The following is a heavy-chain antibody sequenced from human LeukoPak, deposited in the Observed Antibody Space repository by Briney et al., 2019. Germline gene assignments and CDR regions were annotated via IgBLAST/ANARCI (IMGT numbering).Heavy chain of an antibody. CDR2: INPNSGGT. CDR3: ARSMVRGVIIGMD. CDR1: GYTFTGYY. D-gene: IGHD3-10*01. J-gene: IGHJ4*02. Sequence: ASVKVSCKASGYTFTGYYMHWVRQAPRQGLEWMGWINPNSGGTNYAQKFQGRVTMTRDTSISTAYMELSRLRSDDTAVYYCARSMVRGVIIGMDWGQGTLVTVSS. V-gene: IGHV1-2*02.